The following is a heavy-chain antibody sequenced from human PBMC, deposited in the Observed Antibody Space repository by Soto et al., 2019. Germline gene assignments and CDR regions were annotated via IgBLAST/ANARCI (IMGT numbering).Heavy chain of an antibody. Sequence: HPGGSLRLFCAASGFTFSSYEMNWVRRAPGKGLEWVSYISSSGSTIYYADSVKGRFTISRDNAKNSLYLQMNSLRAEDTAVYYCARDTRNYYDSSGYYPQYYYYYGMDVWGQGTTVTVSS. CDR2: ISSSGSTI. CDR3: ARDTRNYYDSSGYYPQYYYYYGMDV. D-gene: IGHD3-22*01. CDR1: GFTFSSYE. J-gene: IGHJ6*02. V-gene: IGHV3-48*03.